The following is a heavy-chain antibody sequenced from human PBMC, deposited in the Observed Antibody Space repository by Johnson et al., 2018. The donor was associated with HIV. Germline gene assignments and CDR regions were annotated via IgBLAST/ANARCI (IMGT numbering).Heavy chain of an antibody. Sequence: VQLVESGGGLIQPGGSLRLSCAASGFTVSSNYMSWVRQAPGKGLEWVSVIYSGGSTYYADSVKGRFTISSDNSKNTQYLQMNCRRAEGTAVYYWARATDSSGYYYDGSSDAFDISGQGTMVTVSS. J-gene: IGHJ3*02. V-gene: IGHV3-53*01. CDR1: GFTVSSNY. D-gene: IGHD3-22*01. CDR2: IYSGGST. CDR3: ARATDSSGYYYDGSSDAFDI.